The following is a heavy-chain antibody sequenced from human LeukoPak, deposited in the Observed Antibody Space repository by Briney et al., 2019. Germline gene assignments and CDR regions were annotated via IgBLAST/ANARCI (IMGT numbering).Heavy chain of an antibody. CDR2: IKSKTDGGTT. CDR1: GFTFSNAW. CDR3: ITPLPYSAQ. V-gene: IGHV3-15*01. J-gene: IGHJ4*02. Sequence: GGSLRLSCAASGFTFSNAWMSWVRQAPGKGLEWVGRIKSKTDGGTTDYAAPVKGRFTISRDDSKSMMYLQMNSLKTEDTAVYYCITPLPYSAQGGQGTLVTVSS. D-gene: IGHD2-21*01.